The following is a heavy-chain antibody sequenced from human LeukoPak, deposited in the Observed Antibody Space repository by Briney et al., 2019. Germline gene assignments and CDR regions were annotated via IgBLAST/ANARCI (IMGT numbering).Heavy chain of an antibody. D-gene: IGHD3-22*01. Sequence: PSETLSLTCAVYGGSFSGYYWSWIRQPHGKGLEWIGEINHSGSTNYNPSLKSRVTISVDTSKKQFSLKLSSVTAADTAVYYCVTYYFGSSGPKKNYWGQGTLVTVSS. CDR2: INHSGST. J-gene: IGHJ4*02. V-gene: IGHV4-34*01. CDR1: GGSFSGYY. CDR3: VTYYFGSSGPKKNY.